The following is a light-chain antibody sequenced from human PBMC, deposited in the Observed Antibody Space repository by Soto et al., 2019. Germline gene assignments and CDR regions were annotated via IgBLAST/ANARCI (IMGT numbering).Light chain of an antibody. J-gene: IGKJ3*01. CDR1: QSISSW. CDR3: QKYNSYST. Sequence: DIQMTQSPSTLSASVGDRVTITCRASQSISSWLAWYQQKPGKAPKLLIYKASSLVSGVPSRFSGRGSGTEFTLSMRSLQPDDFSTYYCQKYNSYSTFGQGTKVDIK. CDR2: KAS. V-gene: IGKV1-5*03.